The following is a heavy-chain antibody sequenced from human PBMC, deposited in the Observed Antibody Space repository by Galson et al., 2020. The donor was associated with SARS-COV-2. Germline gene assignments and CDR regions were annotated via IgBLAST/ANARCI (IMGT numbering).Heavy chain of an antibody. Sequence: GGSLRLSCEASGFKFSSFGMHWVRQAPGKGLEWVALIRYEGSKEFYADSVKGRFTVSRDTSMYTLYLQMDSLRAEDTAVYYCAKDLYRESYYYESTGYFADAFDSWGQGTMVTVSS. CDR2: IRYEGSKE. D-gene: IGHD3-22*01. J-gene: IGHJ3*02. CDR1: GFKFSSFG. V-gene: IGHV3-30*02. CDR3: AKDLYRESYYYESTGYFADAFDS.